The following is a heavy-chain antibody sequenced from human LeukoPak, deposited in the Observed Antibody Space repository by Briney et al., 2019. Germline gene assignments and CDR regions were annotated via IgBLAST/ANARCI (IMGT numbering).Heavy chain of an antibody. J-gene: IGHJ4*02. CDR2: INPSGGST. Sequence: GASVKVSCKASGYTFTSYYMHWVRQAPGQGLEWMGIINPSGGSTSYAQKFQGRVTMTRDTSTSTVYMELSSLRSEDTAVYYCARDPAYYYGSGSPKMVLDYWGQGTLVTVSS. V-gene: IGHV1-46*01. CDR1: GYTFTSYY. CDR3: ARDPAYYYGSGSPKMVLDY. D-gene: IGHD3-10*01.